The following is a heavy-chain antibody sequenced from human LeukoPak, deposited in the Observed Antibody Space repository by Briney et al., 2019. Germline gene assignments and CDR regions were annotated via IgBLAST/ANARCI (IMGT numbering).Heavy chain of an antibody. D-gene: IGHD5-12*01. CDR3: TRDSSYMATVDY. CDR2: IYHSGST. CDR1: GGSISSGGYY. Sequence: SETLSLTYTVSGGSISSGGYYWSWIRQPPGKGLEWIGYIYHSGSTYYNPSLKSRVTISVDRSKNQFSLKLSSVTAADTAIYYCTRDSSYMATVDYWGQGTLVTVSS. J-gene: IGHJ4*02. V-gene: IGHV4-30-2*01.